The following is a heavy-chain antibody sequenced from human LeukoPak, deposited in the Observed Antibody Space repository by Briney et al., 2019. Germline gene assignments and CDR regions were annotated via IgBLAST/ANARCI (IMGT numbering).Heavy chain of an antibody. D-gene: IGHD6-13*01. CDR3: ARGIAAAGTSYMDV. CDR2: INPNSGGT. J-gene: IGHJ6*03. Sequence: ASVKVSCKASGYTFTGYYMHWVRQAPGQGLEWMGWINPNSGGTNYAQKFQGRVTMTRDTSISTAYMELSRQRSDDTAVYYCARGIAAAGTSYMDVWGKGTTVTVSS. V-gene: IGHV1-2*02. CDR1: GYTFTGYY.